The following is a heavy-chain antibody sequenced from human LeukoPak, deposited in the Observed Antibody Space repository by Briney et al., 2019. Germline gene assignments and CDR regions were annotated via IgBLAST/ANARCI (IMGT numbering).Heavy chain of an antibody. CDR1: GFTFSSYD. CDR2: IGTAGDI. Sequence: GGSLRLSCAASGFTFSSYDMHRVRQATGKGLEWVSGIGTAGDIYYPGSVKGRFTISRDYSKNTLYLQMHSLRAEDTAIYYCARDMESDAFDIWGQGTMVTVSS. J-gene: IGHJ3*02. D-gene: IGHD1-1*01. CDR3: ARDMESDAFDI. V-gene: IGHV3-13*01.